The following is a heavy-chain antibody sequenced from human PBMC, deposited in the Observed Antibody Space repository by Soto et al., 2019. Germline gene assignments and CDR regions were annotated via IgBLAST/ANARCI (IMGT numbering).Heavy chain of an antibody. CDR3: AKDISSSWYVNLDY. Sequence: PGGSLRLSCAASGFTFSSYGMHWVRQAPGKGLEWVAVISYDGSNKYYADSVKGRFTISRDNSKNTLYLQMNSLRAEDTAVYYCAKDISSSWYVNLDYWGQGTLVTVSS. CDR1: GFTFSSYG. V-gene: IGHV3-30*18. J-gene: IGHJ4*02. CDR2: ISYDGSNK. D-gene: IGHD6-13*01.